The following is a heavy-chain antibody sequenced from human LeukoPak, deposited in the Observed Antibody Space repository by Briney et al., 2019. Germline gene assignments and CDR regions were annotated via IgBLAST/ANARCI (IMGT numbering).Heavy chain of an antibody. Sequence: WVXQXPXQXXXXXXXXXPMFGTANYAQKFQGRVTITADESTSTAYMELSSLRSEDTAVYYCVRDGSYYDSSGYYYLYWGQGTLVTVSS. J-gene: IGHJ4*02. CDR3: VRDGSYYDSSGYYYLY. D-gene: IGHD3-22*01. CDR2: XXPMFGTA. V-gene: IGHV1-69*01.